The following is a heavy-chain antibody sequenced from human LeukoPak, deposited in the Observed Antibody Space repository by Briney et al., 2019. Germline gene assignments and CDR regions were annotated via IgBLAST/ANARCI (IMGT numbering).Heavy chain of an antibody. CDR1: GFTFSSYW. D-gene: IGHD1-1*01. Sequence: GGSLRLSCAASGFTFSSYWMSWVRQAPGKGLEWVANIKKDGSENYYVDSVKGRFTISRDNTNNSLYLQMSSLRAEDTAVYYCARDRVGWHDVFDYWGQGALVTVSS. CDR2: IKKDGSEN. J-gene: IGHJ4*02. CDR3: ARDRVGWHDVFDY. V-gene: IGHV3-7*01.